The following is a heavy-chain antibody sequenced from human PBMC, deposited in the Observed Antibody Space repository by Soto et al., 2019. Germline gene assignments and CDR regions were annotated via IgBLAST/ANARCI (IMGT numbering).Heavy chain of an antibody. CDR2: IYHSGST. CDR1: GGSISSSNW. Sequence: QVQLQESGPGLVKPSGTLSLTCAVSGGSISSSNWWSWVRQPPGKGLEWIGEIYHSGSTNYNSSLTSRPTISVDKSKNQFSLKLSSVTAADPAVYYCARLVSGYDAFDIWGQGTMVTVSS. V-gene: IGHV4-4*02. J-gene: IGHJ3*02. CDR3: ARLVSGYDAFDI. D-gene: IGHD5-12*01.